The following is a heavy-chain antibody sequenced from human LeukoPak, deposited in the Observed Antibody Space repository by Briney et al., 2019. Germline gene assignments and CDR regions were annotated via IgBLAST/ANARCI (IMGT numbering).Heavy chain of an antibody. CDR3: ARVPYYYGVDV. J-gene: IGHJ6*02. CDR1: GFIFSSYA. CDR2: ISGSGGNT. Sequence: GGSLRLSCAASGFIFSSYAMSWVRQAPGKGLEWVSAISGSGGNTYYADSVKGRFTISRDNSKNTVYLQMNSLRAEDTAVYYCARVPYYYGVDVWGQGTTVTVSS. D-gene: IGHD1-1*01. V-gene: IGHV3-23*01.